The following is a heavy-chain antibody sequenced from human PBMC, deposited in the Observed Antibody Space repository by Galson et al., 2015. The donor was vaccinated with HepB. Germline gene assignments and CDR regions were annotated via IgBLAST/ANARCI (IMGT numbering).Heavy chain of an antibody. J-gene: IGHJ5*02. CDR2: INIYNDNT. CDR1: GYTFTSYG. V-gene: IGHV1-18*04. CDR3: ARVGIAADWFDP. D-gene: IGHD6-25*01. Sequence: SVKVSCKASGYTFTSYGISWVRQAPGQGLEWMGWINIYNDNTNYAQKLQGRVTLTADTSTSTSYMESRSLRSDDTAVYYCARVGIAADWFDPWGQGTLVTVSS.